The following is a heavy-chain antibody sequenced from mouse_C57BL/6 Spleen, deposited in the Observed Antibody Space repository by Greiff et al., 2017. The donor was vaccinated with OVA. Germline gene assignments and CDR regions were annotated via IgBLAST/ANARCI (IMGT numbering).Heavy chain of an antibody. CDR3: ARSAYDYVRYYAMDY. V-gene: IGHV1-76*01. J-gene: IGHJ4*01. Sequence: QVQLKQSGAELVRPGASVKLSCKASGYTFTDYYINWVKQRPGQGLEWIARIYPGSGNTYYNEKFKGKATLTAEKSSSTAYMQLSSLTSEDSAVYFCARSAYDYVRYYAMDYWGQGTSVTVSS. CDR2: IYPGSGNT. CDR1: GYTFTDYY. D-gene: IGHD2-4*01.